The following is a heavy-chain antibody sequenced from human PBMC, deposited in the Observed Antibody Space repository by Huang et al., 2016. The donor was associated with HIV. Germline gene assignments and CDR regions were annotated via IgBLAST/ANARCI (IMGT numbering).Heavy chain of an antibody. CDR2: INSDGSST. Sequence: EVQLVESGGGLVQPGGSLRLSCAASGFSISSYWMHWVRQAPGKGLVWGSRINSDGSSTSYADSVKCRFTISRDIAKNTLYLKMNSLRAEDTAVYYCARDPRIQSWLNFFDYWGQGTLVSVSS. CDR3: ARDPRIQSWLNFFDY. V-gene: IGHV3-74*01. CDR1: GFSISSYW. D-gene: IGHD3-22*01. J-gene: IGHJ4*02.